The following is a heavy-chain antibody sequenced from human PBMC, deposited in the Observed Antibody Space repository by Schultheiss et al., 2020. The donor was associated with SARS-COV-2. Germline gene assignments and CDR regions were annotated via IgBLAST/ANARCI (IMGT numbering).Heavy chain of an antibody. CDR2: IIPILGIA. Sequence: SVKVSCKASGGTFSSYTISWVRQAPGQGLEWMGRIIPILGIANYAQKFQGRVTITADKSTSTAYMELSSLRSEDTAVYYCARDSGSRDNSAFDLWGQGTMVTVSS. CDR3: ARDSGSRDNSAFDL. J-gene: IGHJ3*01. CDR1: GGTFSSYT. V-gene: IGHV1-69*04. D-gene: IGHD5-24*01.